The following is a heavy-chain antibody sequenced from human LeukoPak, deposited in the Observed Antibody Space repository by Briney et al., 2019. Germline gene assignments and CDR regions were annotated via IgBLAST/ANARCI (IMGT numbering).Heavy chain of an antibody. J-gene: IGHJ4*02. V-gene: IGHV3-33*06. CDR3: AKDKRIAAAGNSGMDY. Sequence: PGGSLRLSCAASGFTFSSYGMHWVRQAPGKGLEWVAVIWYDGGNKYYADSVKGRFTISRDNSKNTLYLQMNSLRAEDTAVYYCAKDKRIAAAGNSGMDYWGQGTLVTVSS. CDR2: IWYDGGNK. D-gene: IGHD6-13*01. CDR1: GFTFSSYG.